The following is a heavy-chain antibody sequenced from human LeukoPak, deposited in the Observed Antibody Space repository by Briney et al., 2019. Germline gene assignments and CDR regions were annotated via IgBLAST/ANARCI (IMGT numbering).Heavy chain of an antibody. CDR1: GFTFRSYG. V-gene: IGHV3-30*02. J-gene: IGHJ4*02. Sequence: GGSLRLSCAASGFTFRSYGMHWVRQAPGKGLEWVAFIRYDGSNKYYADSVKGRFTISRDNSKNTLYLQMNSLRAEDTAMYYCASSRYYYGSGSYLAYWGQGTLVTVSS. D-gene: IGHD3-10*01. CDR2: IRYDGSNK. CDR3: ASSRYYYGSGSYLAY.